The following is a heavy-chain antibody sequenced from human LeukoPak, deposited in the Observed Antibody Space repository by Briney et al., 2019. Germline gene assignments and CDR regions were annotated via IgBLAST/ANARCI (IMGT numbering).Heavy chain of an antibody. CDR3: ANERSYDSSGYYYLRSFQYYFDY. CDR1: GFTFSSYA. D-gene: IGHD3-22*01. CDR2: ISGSGGST. V-gene: IGHV3-23*01. J-gene: IGHJ4*02. Sequence: GGSLRLSCAASGFTFSSYAMSWVRQAPGKGLEWVSAISGSGGSTYYADSVKGRFTISRDNPKNTLYLQMNSLRAEDTAVYYCANERSYDSSGYYYLRSFQYYFDYWGQGTLVTVSS.